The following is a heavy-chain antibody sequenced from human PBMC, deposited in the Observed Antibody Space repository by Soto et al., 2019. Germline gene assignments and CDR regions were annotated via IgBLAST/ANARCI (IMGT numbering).Heavy chain of an antibody. CDR2: IYYSGST. CDR3: ARATYESSGYFHYYYYYGMDV. J-gene: IGHJ6*02. CDR1: GGSISSYY. V-gene: IGHV4-59*01. D-gene: IGHD3-22*01. Sequence: SETLSLTCTVSGGSISSYYWSWIRQPPGKGLEWIGYIYYSGSTNYNPSLKSRVTISVDTSKNQFSLKLSSVTAADTAVYYCARATYESSGYFHYYYYYGMDVWGQGTTVTVSS.